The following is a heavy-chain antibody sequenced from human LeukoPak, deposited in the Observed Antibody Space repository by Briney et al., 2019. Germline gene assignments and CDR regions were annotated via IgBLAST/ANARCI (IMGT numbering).Heavy chain of an antibody. V-gene: IGHV4-30-2*01. CDR1: GGSISSGGYY. D-gene: IGHD1-1*01. CDR2: IYHSGST. Sequence: SETLSLTCTVSGGSISSGGYYWSWIRQPPGKGLEWIGYIYHSGSTYYNPSLKSRVTISVDTSKNQFSLKLSSVTAADTAVFYCARVTTGSTTLDSWGQGILVTVSS. J-gene: IGHJ5*01. CDR3: ARVTTGSTTLDS.